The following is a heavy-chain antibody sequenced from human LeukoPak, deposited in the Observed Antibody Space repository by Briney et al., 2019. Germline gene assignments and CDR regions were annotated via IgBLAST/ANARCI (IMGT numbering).Heavy chain of an antibody. CDR3: ARIQSYDYYGMDV. CDR1: GYSFTSYW. Sequence: GESLKISCEGSGYSFTSYWIGWVRQMPGKGLEWMGIIYPGDSDTRYSPSFQGQVTISADKSISTAYLQWSSLKASDTAMYYCARIQSYDYYGMDVWGQGTTVTVSS. D-gene: IGHD5-18*01. J-gene: IGHJ6*02. V-gene: IGHV5-51*01. CDR2: IYPGDSDT.